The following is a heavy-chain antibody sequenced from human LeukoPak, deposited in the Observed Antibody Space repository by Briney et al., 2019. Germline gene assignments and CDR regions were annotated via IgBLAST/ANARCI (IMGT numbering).Heavy chain of an antibody. D-gene: IGHD6-13*01. CDR1: GFTFSTFA. J-gene: IGHJ4*02. CDR3: ARDFRAGYSSRPLDY. Sequence: PGGSLRLSCAASGFTFSTFAIHWIRQAPGKGLEWVAVISYDGNNKYYADSVKGRFTISRDNAKNSLYLQMNSLRAEDTAVYYCARDFRAGYSSRPLDYWGQGTLVTVSS. V-gene: IGHV3-30-3*01. CDR2: ISYDGNNK.